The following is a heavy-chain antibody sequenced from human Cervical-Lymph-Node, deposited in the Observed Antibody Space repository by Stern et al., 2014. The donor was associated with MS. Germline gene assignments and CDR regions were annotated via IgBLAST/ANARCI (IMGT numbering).Heavy chain of an antibody. CDR2: ISDTGGST. V-gene: IGHV3-23*04. CDR1: GFTFSNYV. D-gene: IGHD3-9*01. CDR3: VKGGWLDY. Sequence: VQLVESGGGLVQPGGSLRLSCAASGFTFSNYVMTWVRQAPGKGLEWVSNISDTGGSTYYADSVKGRFTVSRDNSKNTLYLQMNSLRAEDTAVYYCVKGGWLDYWGQGTLVTVSS. J-gene: IGHJ4*02.